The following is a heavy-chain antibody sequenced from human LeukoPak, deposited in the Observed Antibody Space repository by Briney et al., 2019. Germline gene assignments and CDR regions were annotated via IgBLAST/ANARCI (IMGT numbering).Heavy chain of an antibody. D-gene: IGHD3-10*01. J-gene: IGHJ4*02. V-gene: IGHV3-21*01. CDR3: ARDVHSTYYYGSGSYD. Sequence: GGSLRLSCAASGFTFSSYSMNWVRQAPGKGLEWVSSISSSSSSYIYYADSVKGRFTISRDNAKNSLYLQMNSLRAEDTAVYYCARDVHSTYYYGSGSYDWGQGTLVTVSS. CDR2: ISSSSSSYI. CDR1: GFTFSSYS.